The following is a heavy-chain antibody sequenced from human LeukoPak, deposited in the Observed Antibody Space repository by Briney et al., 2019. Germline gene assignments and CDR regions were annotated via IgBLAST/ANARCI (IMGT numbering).Heavy chain of an antibody. CDR1: GGSISSYY. D-gene: IGHD3-10*01. Sequence: SETLSLTCTVSGGSISSYYWSWIRQPPGKGLEWIGYIYYSGSTNYNPSLKSRVTISVDTSKNQFSLKLSSVTAADTAVYYCARDLTIDAFDIWGQGTMVTVSS. J-gene: IGHJ3*02. CDR3: ARDLTIDAFDI. V-gene: IGHV4-59*01. CDR2: IYYSGST.